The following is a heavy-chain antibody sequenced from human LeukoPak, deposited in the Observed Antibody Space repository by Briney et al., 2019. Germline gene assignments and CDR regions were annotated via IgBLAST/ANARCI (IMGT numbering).Heavy chain of an antibody. CDR2: IYISGST. CDR3: AREGGWVAFDI. J-gene: IGHJ3*02. Sequence: PSETPSLTCTVSGGSISSYYWSWIRQPAGKGLEWIGRIYISGSTNYNPSLKSRVTISVDTSKNQFSLKLSSVTATDTAVYYCAREGGWVAFDIWGQGTMVTVSS. D-gene: IGHD1-26*01. V-gene: IGHV4-4*07. CDR1: GGSISSYY.